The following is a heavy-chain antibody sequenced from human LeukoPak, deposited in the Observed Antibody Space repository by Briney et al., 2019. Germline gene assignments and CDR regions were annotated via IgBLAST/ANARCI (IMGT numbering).Heavy chain of an antibody. CDR1: GFTFSNYG. J-gene: IGHJ4*02. Sequence: GGSLRLSCAASGFTFSNYGMHWVRQAPGKGLDWVAFILYDGSEKYYADSVKGRFTISRDNSKNTLYLQMNSLRVEDTAVYYCAKGSEEVDYWGQGTLVTVSS. CDR2: ILYDGSEK. V-gene: IGHV3-30*02. CDR3: AKGSEEVDY.